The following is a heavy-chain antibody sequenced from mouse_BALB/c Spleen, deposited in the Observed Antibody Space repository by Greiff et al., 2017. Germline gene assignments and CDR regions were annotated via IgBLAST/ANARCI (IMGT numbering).Heavy chain of an antibody. Sequence: EVKLQESGGGLVKPGGSLKLSCAASGFTFSSYAMSWVRQTPEKRLEWVASISSGGSTYYPDSVKGRFTISRDNARNILYLQMSSLRSEDTAMYYCARGGDYDYDGEFAYWGQGTLVTVSA. V-gene: IGHV5-6-5*01. J-gene: IGHJ3*01. CDR2: ISSGGST. D-gene: IGHD2-4*01. CDR1: GFTFSSYA. CDR3: ARGGDYDYDGEFAY.